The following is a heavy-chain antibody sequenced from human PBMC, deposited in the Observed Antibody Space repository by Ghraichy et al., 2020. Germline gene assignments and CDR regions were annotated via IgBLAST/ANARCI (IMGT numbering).Heavy chain of an antibody. V-gene: IGHV3-30-3*01. CDR2: ISYDGSNK. D-gene: IGHD6-6*01. CDR3: ARDQQLVLYYYYGMDV. CDR1: GFTFSSYA. Sequence: LNISCAASGFTFSSYAMHWVRQAPGKGLEWVAVISYDGSNKYYADSVKGRFTISRDNSKNTLYLQMNSLRAEDTAVYYCARDQQLVLYYYYGMDVWGQGTTVTVSS. J-gene: IGHJ6*02.